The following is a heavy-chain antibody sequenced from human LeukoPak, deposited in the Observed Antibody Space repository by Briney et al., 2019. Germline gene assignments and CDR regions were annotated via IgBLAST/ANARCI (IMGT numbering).Heavy chain of an antibody. Sequence: GGSLRLSCAVSGFTFSNYWMSWVRQAPGKGLEWVANIKQDGSGKYYVDSVKGRFIISRDNTKKSVYLQMNSLRAEDTAVYYCATVRIVVVPAARALDYWGQGTLVTVSS. CDR3: ATVRIVVVPAARALDY. D-gene: IGHD2-2*01. J-gene: IGHJ4*02. V-gene: IGHV3-7*01. CDR2: IKQDGSGK. CDR1: GFTFSNYW.